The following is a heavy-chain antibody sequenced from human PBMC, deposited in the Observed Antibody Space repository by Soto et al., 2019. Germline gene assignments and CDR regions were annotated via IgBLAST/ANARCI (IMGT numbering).Heavy chain of an antibody. CDR2: IIPILGIA. Sequence: QVQLVQSGAEVKKPGSSVKVSCKASGGTFSSYTISWVRQAPGQGLEWMGRIIPILGIANYAQKFQGRVTITADKSTSTAYMELSSLRSEDTAVYFCAREAVTTPLDYWGQGTLVTVSS. CDR3: AREAVTTPLDY. V-gene: IGHV1-69*08. CDR1: GGTFSSYT. D-gene: IGHD4-17*01. J-gene: IGHJ4*02.